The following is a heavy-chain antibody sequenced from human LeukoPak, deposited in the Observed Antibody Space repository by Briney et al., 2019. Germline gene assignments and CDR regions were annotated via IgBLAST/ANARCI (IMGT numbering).Heavy chain of an antibody. J-gene: IGHJ4*02. V-gene: IGHV1-58*02. CDR1: GFTFTSSA. CDR2: IVVGSGNT. CDR3: AAERTYGSGSYFSFDY. D-gene: IGHD3-10*01. Sequence: GASVKVSCKASGFTFTSSAMQWVRQARGQRLEWIGWIVVGSGNTNYAQKFQERVTITRDMSTSTAYMELSSLRSEDTAVYYCAAERTYGSGSYFSFDYWGQGTLVTVSS.